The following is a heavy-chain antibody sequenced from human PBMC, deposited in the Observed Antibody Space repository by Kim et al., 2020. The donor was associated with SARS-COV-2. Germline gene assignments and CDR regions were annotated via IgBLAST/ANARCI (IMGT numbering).Heavy chain of an antibody. V-gene: IGHV3-7*03. Sequence: GGSLRLSCAASGFSFTGNWMTWVRQAPGKGLEWLANIRQDGKEIHYVDSVKGRFTITRDNAKKSLYLQMDSLRVEDTAVYYCAKCGTYYDLRTGLITGICGMDVWGQGTTVTVSS. CDR3: AKCGTYYDLRTGLITGICGMDV. CDR1: GFSFTGNW. D-gene: IGHD3-3*01. J-gene: IGHJ6*02. CDR2: IRQDGKEI.